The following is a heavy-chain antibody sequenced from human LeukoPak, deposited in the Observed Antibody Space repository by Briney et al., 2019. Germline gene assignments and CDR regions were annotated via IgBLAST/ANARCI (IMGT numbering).Heavy chain of an antibody. CDR1: GYTFTSYD. CDR3: ARESPTGSGYYGSGSQNWFDP. V-gene: IGHV1-8*03. Sequence: ASVKVSCKASGYTFTSYDINWVRQATGQGLEWMGWMNPNSGNTGYAQKFQGRVTITRNTSISTAYMELSRLRSDDTAVYYCARESPTGSGYYGSGSQNWFDPWGQGTLVTVSS. CDR2: MNPNSGNT. J-gene: IGHJ5*02. D-gene: IGHD3-10*01.